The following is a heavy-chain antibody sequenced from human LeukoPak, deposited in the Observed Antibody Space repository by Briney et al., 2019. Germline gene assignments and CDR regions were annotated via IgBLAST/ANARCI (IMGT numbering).Heavy chain of an antibody. CDR2: IYTSGST. Sequence: SSETLSLTCTVSGGSISSGSYYWRWLRQPAGKGLEWIGRIYTSGSTNYNPSLKSRVTISVDTSKNQFSLKLSPVTAADTAVYYCARDPDYWGQGTLVTVSS. CDR3: ARDPDY. V-gene: IGHV4-61*02. CDR1: GGSISSGSYY. J-gene: IGHJ4*02.